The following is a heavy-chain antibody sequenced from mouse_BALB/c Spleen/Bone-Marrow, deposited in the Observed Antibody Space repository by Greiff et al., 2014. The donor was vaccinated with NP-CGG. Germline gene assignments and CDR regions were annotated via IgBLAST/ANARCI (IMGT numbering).Heavy chain of an antibody. CDR3: VRYLYGNYFDY. CDR1: GFNIKDTY. D-gene: IGHD2-10*02. V-gene: IGHV14-3*02. J-gene: IGHJ2*01. Sequence: VQLKESGAELVKPGAPVKLSCTASGFNIKDTYMHWVKQRPEQGLEWIGRIVPANGNTKYDPKSQGKATITADTSSNTAYLQLTSLTSEDTAVYYCVRYLYGNYFDYWGQGTTLTVSS. CDR2: IVPANGNT.